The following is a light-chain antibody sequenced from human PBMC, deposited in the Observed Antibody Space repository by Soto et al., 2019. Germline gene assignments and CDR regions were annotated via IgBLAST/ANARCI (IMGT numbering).Light chain of an antibody. V-gene: IGLV2-14*01. CDR2: EVS. CDR3: SSYTSSRAYV. CDR1: SSDVGGYNY. J-gene: IGLJ1*01. Sequence: QSALPQPASVSGSPGQSITISCTGTSSDVGGYNYVSWYQQQSGKAPKLMIHEVSNRPSGVSNRFSGSKSGNTASLTTSGLQAEDEADYYCSSYTSSRAYVFGIGTKVTVL.